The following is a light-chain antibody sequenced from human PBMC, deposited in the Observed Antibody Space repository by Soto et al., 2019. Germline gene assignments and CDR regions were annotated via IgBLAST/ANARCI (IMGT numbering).Light chain of an antibody. CDR1: QSVSSY. J-gene: IGKJ5*01. CDR2: DAS. V-gene: IGKV3-11*01. Sequence: ENVLTQSPPTLSFSPGEKVNPSCRASQSVSSYFAWYQQKPGQAPRLLIYDASNRATGIPARFSGSGSGTDFTLTISSLEPEDFAVYYCQQRSNGPLTFGQGTRLEIK. CDR3: QQRSNGPLT.